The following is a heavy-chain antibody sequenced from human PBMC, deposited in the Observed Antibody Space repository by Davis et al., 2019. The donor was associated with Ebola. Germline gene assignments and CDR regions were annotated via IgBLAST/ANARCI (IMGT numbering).Heavy chain of an antibody. J-gene: IGHJ6*02. CDR1: GFTVSSNY. Sequence: GESLKISCAASGFTVSSNYMSWVRQAPGKGLEWVSVIYSGSTTYYADSVKGRFTISRDNSKNTLYLQMNSLRAEDTAVYYCAKGDYRGVLPRTHYGMDVWGQGTTVTVSS. CDR2: IYSGSTT. CDR3: AKGDYRGVLPRTHYGMDV. D-gene: IGHD2/OR15-2a*01. V-gene: IGHV3-53*05.